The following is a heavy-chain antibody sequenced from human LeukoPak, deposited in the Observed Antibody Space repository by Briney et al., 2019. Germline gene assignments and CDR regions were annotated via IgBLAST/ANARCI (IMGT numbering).Heavy chain of an antibody. CDR3: ARLLTIFGVVPTSDAFDI. CDR2: IFYTGST. J-gene: IGHJ3*02. CDR1: GGSINTDSSSSYF. D-gene: IGHD3-3*01. V-gene: IGHV4-39*01. Sequence: SETLSLTCSVSGGSINTDSSSSYFWAWIRQPPGRGMEWIGSIFYTGSTYYNPSLKSRVTISVDTSKNQFSLKLSSVTAADTAVYYCARLLTIFGVVPTSDAFDIWGQGTMVTVSS.